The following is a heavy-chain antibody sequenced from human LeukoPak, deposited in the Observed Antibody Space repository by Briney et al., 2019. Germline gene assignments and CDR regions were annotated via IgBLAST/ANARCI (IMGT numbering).Heavy chain of an antibody. CDR3: ARDKGYPNAFDI. V-gene: IGHV3-48*03. CDR2: ISSSGSTK. D-gene: IGHD5-12*01. J-gene: IGHJ3*02. Sequence: GGSLRLSCAASGFTFSSYEMNWVRQAPGKGLEWVSYISSSGSTKYYADSVKGRFTISRDNAKNSLYLQMNSLRAEDTAVYYCARDKGYPNAFDIWGQGTMVTVSS. CDR1: GFTFSSYE.